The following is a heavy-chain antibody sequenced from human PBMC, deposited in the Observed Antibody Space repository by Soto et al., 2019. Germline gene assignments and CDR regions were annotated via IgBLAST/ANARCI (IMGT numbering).Heavy chain of an antibody. J-gene: IGHJ4*02. CDR2: ISYDGSNK. D-gene: IGHD6-19*01. CDR3: AKDGGQWLATFDY. Sequence: QVQLVESGGGVVQPGRSLRLSCAASGFTFSSYGMHWVRQAPGKGLEWVAVISYDGSNKYYADSVKGRFTISRDNSKNTLYLQMNSLRAEDTAVYYCAKDGGQWLATFDYWGQGTLVTVSS. CDR1: GFTFSSYG. V-gene: IGHV3-30*18.